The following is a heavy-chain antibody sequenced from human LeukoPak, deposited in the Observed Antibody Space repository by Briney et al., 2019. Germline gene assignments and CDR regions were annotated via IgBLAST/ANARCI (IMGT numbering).Heavy chain of an antibody. CDR1: GGSISSYY. J-gene: IGHJ4*02. D-gene: IGHD6-19*01. CDR2: IYYSGST. V-gene: IGHV4-59*01. CDR3: ARVIPGQWLVPSVFDY. Sequence: SQTLSLTCTVSGGSISSYYWSWIRQPPGKGLEWNGYIYYSGSTNYNPSLKSRVTISVDTSKNQFSLKLSSVTAADTAVYYCARVIPGQWLVPSVFDYWGQGTLVTVSS.